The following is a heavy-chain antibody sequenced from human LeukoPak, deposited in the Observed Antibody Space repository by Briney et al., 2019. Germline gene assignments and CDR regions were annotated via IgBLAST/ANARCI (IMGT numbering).Heavy chain of an antibody. CDR1: GGSFSGYY. CDR3: ARHPIYYYGSGSRYGFDP. V-gene: IGHV4-34*01. J-gene: IGHJ5*02. CDR2: INHSGST. D-gene: IGHD3-10*01. Sequence: SETLSLTCAVYGGSFSGYYWSWIRQPPGKGLEWIGEINHSGSTNYNPSLKSRVTISVDTSKNQFSLKLSSVTAADTAVYYCARHPIYYYGSGSRYGFDPWGQGTLVTVSS.